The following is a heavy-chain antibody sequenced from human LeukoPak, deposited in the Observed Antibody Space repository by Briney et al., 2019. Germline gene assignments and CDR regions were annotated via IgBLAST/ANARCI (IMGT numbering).Heavy chain of an antibody. D-gene: IGHD2-2*01. CDR1: GGSISSYY. J-gene: IGHJ3*02. CDR3: ATTDIVVVPAAYGDAFDI. V-gene: IGHV4-59*08. Sequence: SETLSLTCTVSGGSISSYYWSWIRQPPGKGLEWIGYSYYSGSTNYNPSLKSRVTISVDTSKNQFSLKLTSVPAADTAVYDCATTDIVVVPAAYGDAFDIWGQGTLVTVSS. CDR2: SYYSGST.